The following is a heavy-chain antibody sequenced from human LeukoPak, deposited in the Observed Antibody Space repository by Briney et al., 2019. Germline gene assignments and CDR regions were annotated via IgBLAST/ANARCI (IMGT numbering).Heavy chain of an antibody. CDR3: AREKDGANDY. V-gene: IGHV3-21*01. CDR2: ISSSSSYI. CDR1: GFTFSSYS. D-gene: IGHD4/OR15-4a*01. J-gene: IGHJ4*02. Sequence: PGGSLRLSCTASGFTFSSYSMNWVRQAPGKGLEWVSSISSSSSYIYYADSVMGRFTISRDNAKNSLYLQMNSLRAEDTAVYYCAREKDGANDYWGQGTLVTVSS.